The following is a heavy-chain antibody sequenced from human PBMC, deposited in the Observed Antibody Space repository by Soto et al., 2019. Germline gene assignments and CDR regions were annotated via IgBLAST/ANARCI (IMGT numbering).Heavy chain of an antibody. CDR3: AKFPGDVVYYYGMDV. CDR2: ISGSGGST. Sequence: EVQLLESGGGLVQPGGSLRLSCAASGFTFSSYAMSWVRQAPGKGLEWVSAISGSGGSTYYADSVKGRLTISRDNSKNTLYLQMNSLRAEDTAVYYCAKFPGDVVYYYGMDVWGQGTTVTVSS. J-gene: IGHJ6*02. V-gene: IGHV3-23*01. CDR1: GFTFSSYA. D-gene: IGHD3-16*01.